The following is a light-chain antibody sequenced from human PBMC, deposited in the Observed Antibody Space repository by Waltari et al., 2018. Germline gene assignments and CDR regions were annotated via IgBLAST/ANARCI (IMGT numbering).Light chain of an antibody. J-gene: IGKJ2*01. Sequence: DIQLTQSPSSLSASAGDSVTITWRASQSISNYLNWYQHKAGKAPKVLIYEATTLQIGAPSRFSGSGSGTEFTLTISSLQPEDFATYYCQESYSTAYNFGQGTKLEIK. CDR2: EAT. CDR3: QESYSTAYN. CDR1: QSISNY. V-gene: IGKV1-39*01.